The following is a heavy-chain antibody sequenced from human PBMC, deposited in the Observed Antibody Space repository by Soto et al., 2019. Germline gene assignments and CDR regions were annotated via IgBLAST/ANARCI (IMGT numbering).Heavy chain of an antibody. J-gene: IGHJ5*02. CDR1: GYPFTSFG. CDR3: ARGGRLGSCRGTSCLFDP. Sequence: QVQLVQSGAEVKRPGASVKVSCKASGYPFTSFGINWVRQAPGQGLEWMGWISAYNGNTNYPQKFQGRVTMTTDPSTATAYMELRSLRSDDTAVYYCARGGRLGSCRGTSCLFDPWGRGTLVTVSS. V-gene: IGHV1-18*01. D-gene: IGHD2-2*01. CDR2: ISAYNGNT.